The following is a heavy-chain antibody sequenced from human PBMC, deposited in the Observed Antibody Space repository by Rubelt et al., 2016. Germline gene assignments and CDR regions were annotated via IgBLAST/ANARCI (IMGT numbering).Heavy chain of an antibody. D-gene: IGHD6-19*01. Sequence: SRGGLVQPGGSLRLSCVASGFALSDSGIQWVRQAPGKGLEWVSSISGSSNYLYYADSVKGRFTISRDNSKNTLYLQMNSLRAEDTAVYYCAKGGVGWNYYHYWGQGTLVTVSS. V-gene: IGHV3-23*01. CDR1: GFALSDSG. CDR3: AKGGVGWNYYHY. J-gene: IGHJ4*02. CDR2: ISGSSNYL.